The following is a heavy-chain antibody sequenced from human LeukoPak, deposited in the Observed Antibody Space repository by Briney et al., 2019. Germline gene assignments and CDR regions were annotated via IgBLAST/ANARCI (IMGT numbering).Heavy chain of an antibody. D-gene: IGHD3-22*01. CDR2: INHSGST. J-gene: IGHJ5*02. CDR3: ARGWGGYYYDSSGPDP. V-gene: IGHV4-34*01. Sequence: SETLSLTCAVYGGSFSGYYWSWFRQPPGKGLEWIGEINHSGSTNYNQSLKSRVTISVDTSKNQFSLKLSSVTAADTAVYYCARGWGGYYYDSSGPDPWGQGTLVTVSS. CDR1: GGSFSGYY.